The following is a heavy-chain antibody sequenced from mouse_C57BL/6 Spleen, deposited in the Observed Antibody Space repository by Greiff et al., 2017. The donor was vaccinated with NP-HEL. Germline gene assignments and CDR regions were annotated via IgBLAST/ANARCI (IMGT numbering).Heavy chain of an antibody. V-gene: IGHV1-69*01. Sequence: QVQLKQPGAELVMPGASVKLSCKASGYTFTSYWMHWVKQRPGQGLEWIGELDPSDSYTNYNQKFKGKSTLTVDKSSSTAYMQLSSLTSEDAAVYYCARGEVSTMVTTGYAMDYWGQGTSVTVSS. D-gene: IGHD2-2*01. CDR1: GYTFTSYW. CDR2: LDPSDSYT. J-gene: IGHJ4*01. CDR3: ARGEVSTMVTTGYAMDY.